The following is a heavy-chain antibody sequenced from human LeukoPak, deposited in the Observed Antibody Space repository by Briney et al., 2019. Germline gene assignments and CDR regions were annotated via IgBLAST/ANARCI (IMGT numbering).Heavy chain of an antibody. V-gene: IGHV4-59*12. CDR2: IYYSGST. J-gene: IGHJ5*02. Sequence: SETLSLTCTVSGGSISSYYWSWIRQPPGKGLEWIGYIYYSGSTNYNPSLKSRVTISVDTSKNQFSLKLSSVTAADTAVYYCARDAVGYCSSTSCPNWFDPWGQGTLVTVSS. D-gene: IGHD2-2*01. CDR1: GGSISSYY. CDR3: ARDAVGYCSSTSCPNWFDP.